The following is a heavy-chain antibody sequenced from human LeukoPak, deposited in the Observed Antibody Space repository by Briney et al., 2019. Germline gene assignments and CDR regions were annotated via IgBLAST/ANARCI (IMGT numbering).Heavy chain of an antibody. J-gene: IGHJ4*02. Sequence: GGSLRLSCAASGFTFSSFWMGRVRQAPGKGLEWVATIKQDGSEKYSVDSVKGRFTISRDNAKNSLYLQMNSLRAEDTAVYFCARDTSSAWYGLIDYWGQGSLVTVSS. CDR1: GFTFSSFW. CDR3: ARDTSSAWYGLIDY. D-gene: IGHD6-19*01. V-gene: IGHV3-7*01. CDR2: IKQDGSEK.